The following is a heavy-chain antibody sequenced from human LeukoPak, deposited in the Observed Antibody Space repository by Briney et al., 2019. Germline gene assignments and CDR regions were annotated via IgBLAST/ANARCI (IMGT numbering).Heavy chain of an antibody. CDR2: ISYDENSQ. CDR1: GFVFRTSA. Sequence: PGGSLRLSCAASGFVFRTSAMHWVRQAPGKGLEWVALISYDENSQNYADSVRGRFTISRDNSNDTLFLQMNSLRADDTAVYYCARVRGWEVLAPFDYWGQGILVTVSS. J-gene: IGHJ4*02. V-gene: IGHV3-30*04. CDR3: ARVRGWEVLAPFDY. D-gene: IGHD1-26*01.